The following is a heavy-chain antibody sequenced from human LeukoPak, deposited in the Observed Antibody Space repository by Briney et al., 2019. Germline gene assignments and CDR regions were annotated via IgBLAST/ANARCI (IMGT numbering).Heavy chain of an antibody. J-gene: IGHJ6*03. Sequence: ASVNVSCKASGYTLSPYYMHWVRQAPGQGREWMGVMSPSGDGTWYTQKFQGRVTMTRDMSTSTVYMELSILTSEDRAVYYCARAKYCSGGSCYFDYMDVWGKGTTVTVSS. D-gene: IGHD2-15*01. V-gene: IGHV1-46*01. CDR2: MSPSGDGT. CDR1: GYTLSPYY. CDR3: ARAKYCSGGSCYFDYMDV.